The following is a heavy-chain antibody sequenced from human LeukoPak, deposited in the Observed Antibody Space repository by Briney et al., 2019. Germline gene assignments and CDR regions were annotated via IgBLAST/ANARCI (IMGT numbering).Heavy chain of an antibody. CDR3: AKDIAGIAANLFDY. CDR2: ISYDGSNK. Sequence: GSLRLSCAASGFTFSSYGMHWVRQAPGKGLEWVAVISYDGSNKYNADSVKGRFTISRDNAKNSLYLQMNSLRAEDTALYYCAKDIAGIAANLFDYWGQGTLVTVSS. CDR1: GFTFSSYG. V-gene: IGHV3-30*18. J-gene: IGHJ4*02. D-gene: IGHD6-6*01.